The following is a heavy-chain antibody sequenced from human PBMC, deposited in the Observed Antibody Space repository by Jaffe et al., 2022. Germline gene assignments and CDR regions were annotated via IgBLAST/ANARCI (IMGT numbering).Heavy chain of an antibody. CDR3: ARTDYGDYGGYHY. Sequence: QVQLVQSGAEVKKPGASVKVSCKASGYTFASSDINWVRQATGQGLEWMGWMNPNSGNTGYAQKFQGRVTMTRNTSISTAYMELDSLTSEDTAVYYCARTDYGDYGGYHYWGQGTLVTVSS. V-gene: IGHV1-8*01. CDR2: MNPNSGNT. CDR1: GYTFASSD. D-gene: IGHD4-17*01. J-gene: IGHJ4*02.